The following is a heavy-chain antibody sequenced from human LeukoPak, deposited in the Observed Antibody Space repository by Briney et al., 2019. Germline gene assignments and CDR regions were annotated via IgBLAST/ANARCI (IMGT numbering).Heavy chain of an antibody. D-gene: IGHD3-3*01. V-gene: IGHV1-8*02. CDR3: ARVSSYDFWSGYLGAFDI. CDR2: MNPNSGNT. CDR1: GYTFTSYD. J-gene: IGHJ3*02. Sequence: GASVKVSCKASGYTFTSYDINWVRQATGQGLEWMGWMNPNSGNTGYAQKLQGRVTMTTGTSTSTAYMELRSLRSDDTAEYYCARVSSYDFWSGYLGAFDIWGQGTMVTVSS.